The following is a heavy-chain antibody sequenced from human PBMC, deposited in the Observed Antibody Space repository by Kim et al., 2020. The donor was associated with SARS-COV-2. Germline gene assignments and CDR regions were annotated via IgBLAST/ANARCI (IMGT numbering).Heavy chain of an antibody. J-gene: IGHJ4*02. CDR3: ARDSKSNYYGSGTDY. D-gene: IGHD3-10*01. Sequence: DAVKGRFNIARDNAKNSLYLQMNSLRAEDTAVYYCARDSKSNYYGSGTDYWGQGTLVTVSS. V-gene: IGHV3-7*01.